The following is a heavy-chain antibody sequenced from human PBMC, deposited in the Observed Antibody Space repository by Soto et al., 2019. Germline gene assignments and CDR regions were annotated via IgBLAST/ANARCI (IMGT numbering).Heavy chain of an antibody. J-gene: IGHJ5*02. D-gene: IGHD2-15*01. CDR3: AKGIATGQLDP. V-gene: IGHV1-3*01. CDR1: GYTFTRYT. CDR2: INPDNGNT. Sequence: ASVKVSCKASGYTFTRYTMNWVRQAPGQRLEWMGWINPDNGNTKSSQKFQDRVIITRDTSASTAYMDLSSLRSEDTAVYYCAKGIATGQLDPWGQGTLVTVSS.